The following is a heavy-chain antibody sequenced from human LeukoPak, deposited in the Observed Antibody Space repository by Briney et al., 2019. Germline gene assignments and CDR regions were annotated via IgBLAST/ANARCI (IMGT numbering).Heavy chain of an antibody. CDR2: IYTSGST. J-gene: IGHJ5*02. D-gene: IGHD6-13*01. V-gene: IGHV4-61*02. Sequence: SETLSLTCTVSGGSISSGSYYWSWIRQPAGKGLEWIGRIYTSGSTNYNPSLKSRVTISVDTSKNQFSLKLSSVTAADTAVYYCARGYSSSPNGRGNWFDPWGQGTLVTVSS. CDR3: ARGYSSSPNGRGNWFDP. CDR1: GGSISSGSYY.